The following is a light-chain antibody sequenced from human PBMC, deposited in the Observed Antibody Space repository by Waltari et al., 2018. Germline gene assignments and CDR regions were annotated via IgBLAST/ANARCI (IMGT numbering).Light chain of an antibody. CDR3: CSYAGLGIYV. CDR2: EVT. J-gene: IGLJ1*01. V-gene: IGLV2-23*02. Sequence: QSGLTPPASVSGSPGQSITISCTGTSSGVGNYNLVSRYKQYPGKAPKLMVYEVTKRTSGVSARFSVSKSGNTASLTIYALQSEDEADYYCCSYAGLGIYVFGTGTKVTVL. CDR1: SSGVGNYNL.